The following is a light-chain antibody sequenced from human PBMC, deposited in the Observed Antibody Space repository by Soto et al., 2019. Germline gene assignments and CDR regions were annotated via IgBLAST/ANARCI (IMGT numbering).Light chain of an antibody. Sequence: IQLTQSPSSLSASVGDRVTITCRASQDISLYSAWYQQKPGKAPKLLIYVASTLQSGVPSRFSGSGSGTEFTLTISSLQPDDFATYYCQHYNSYSEAFGQGTKVELK. CDR2: VAS. V-gene: IGKV1-9*01. CDR3: QHYNSYSEA. CDR1: QDISLY. J-gene: IGKJ1*01.